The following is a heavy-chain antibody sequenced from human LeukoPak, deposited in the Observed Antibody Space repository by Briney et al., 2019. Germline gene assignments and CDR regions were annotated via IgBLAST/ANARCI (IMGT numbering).Heavy chain of an antibody. V-gene: IGHV1-46*01. D-gene: IGHD2-15*01. CDR3: ARDRIRVGYFDY. Sequence: ASVKVSCKASGYTFTSYYMHRVRQAPGQGLEWMGIINPSGGSTSYAQKFQGRVTMTRDTSTSTVYMELSSLRSEDTAVYYCARDRIRVGYFDYWGQGTLVTVSS. CDR1: GYTFTSYY. J-gene: IGHJ4*02. CDR2: INPSGGST.